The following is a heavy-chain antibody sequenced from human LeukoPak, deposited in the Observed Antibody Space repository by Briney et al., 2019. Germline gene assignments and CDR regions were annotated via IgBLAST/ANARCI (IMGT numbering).Heavy chain of an antibody. J-gene: IGHJ4*02. V-gene: IGHV3-21*01. D-gene: IGHD5-18*01. CDR1: GFTFSSYS. CDR2: ISSSSSYI. CDR3: ARADWDAAMIDY. Sequence: PGGSLRLSCAASGFTFSSYSMNWVRQAPGKGLEWVSSISSSSSYIYYADSVKGRFTISRDNAKNSLYLQMNSLRAEDTAVYYCARADWDAAMIDYWGQGTLVTVSS.